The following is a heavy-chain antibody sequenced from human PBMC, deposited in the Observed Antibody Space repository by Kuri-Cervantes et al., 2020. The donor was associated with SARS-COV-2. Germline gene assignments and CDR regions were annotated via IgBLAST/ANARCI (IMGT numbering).Heavy chain of an antibody. CDR2: ISSSGSTI. V-gene: IGHV3-48*04. D-gene: IGHD4-17*01. CDR3: ARDRYGDYSFDY. J-gene: IGHJ4*02. CDR1: GFTFSSYG. Sequence: GESLKISCAASGFTFSSYGMHWVRQAPGKGLEWVSYISSSGSTIYYADSVKGRFTISRDNAKNSLYLQMDSLRAEDTAVYYCARDRYGDYSFDYWGQGILVTVSS.